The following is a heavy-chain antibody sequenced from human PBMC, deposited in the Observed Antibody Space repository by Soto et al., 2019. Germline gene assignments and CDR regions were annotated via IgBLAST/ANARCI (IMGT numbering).Heavy chain of an antibody. CDR2: INPSSGTT. V-gene: IGHV1-46*01. J-gene: IGHJ4*02. CDR1: GYTFATYY. CDR3: ARDRQSGLSGWSDSH. Sequence: QVQLVQSGAEVKKPGASVTVSCKASGYTFATYYMHWVRQAPGQGLEWMGIINPSSGTTSYAMKTHGRATITRETSTSTVYMELKGLTSDDTVVYYCARDRQSGLSGWSDSHWGQGTLVTVSS. D-gene: IGHD6-19*01.